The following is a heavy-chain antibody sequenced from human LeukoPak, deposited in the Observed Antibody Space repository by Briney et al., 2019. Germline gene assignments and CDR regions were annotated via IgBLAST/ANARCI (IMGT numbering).Heavy chain of an antibody. J-gene: IGHJ4*02. CDR3: AKHSGCYFIYYVDS. Sequence: PGGSLRLSCAASGFTFSSYGMSWVRQAPGKGLEWVSTISGSAYNTYYADSVKGRFTISRDNSANTLYLQMNSLRAEDTALYYCAKHSGCYFIYYVDSWGQGTLVTVSS. CDR2: ISGSAYNT. V-gene: IGHV3-23*01. D-gene: IGHD1-26*01. CDR1: GFTFSSYG.